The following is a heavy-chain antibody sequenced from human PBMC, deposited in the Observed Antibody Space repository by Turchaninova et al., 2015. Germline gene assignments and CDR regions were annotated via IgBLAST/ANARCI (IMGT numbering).Heavy chain of an antibody. D-gene: IGHD3-16*01. J-gene: IGHJ4*02. Sequence: LGGGGGGGGGGGGSLRVSCEAVGITCSSECSHWVRQAPGKGLEGVAVIWYDGSNKYYADSVKGRFTISRDNSKNTPYLQMNSLRAEDTAVYYCARDAGRYYFDYWGQGTLVTVSS. CDR3: ARDAGRYYFDY. CDR2: IWYDGSNK. V-gene: IGHV3-33*01. CDR1: GITCSSEC.